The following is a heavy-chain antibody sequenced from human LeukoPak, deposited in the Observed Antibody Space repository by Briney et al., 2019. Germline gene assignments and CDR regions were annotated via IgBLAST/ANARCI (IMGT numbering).Heavy chain of an antibody. J-gene: IGHJ4*02. V-gene: IGHV3-48*03. CDR2: ISSSGSTI. CDR1: GFTFSSYE. D-gene: IGHD3-9*01. Sequence: QAGGSLRLSCAASGFTFSSYEMNWARQAPGKGLEWVSYISSSGSTIYYADSVKGRFTISRDNAKNSLYLQMNSLRAEDTAVYYCARGQSFDWLTHEYWGQGTLVTVSS. CDR3: ARGQSFDWLTHEY.